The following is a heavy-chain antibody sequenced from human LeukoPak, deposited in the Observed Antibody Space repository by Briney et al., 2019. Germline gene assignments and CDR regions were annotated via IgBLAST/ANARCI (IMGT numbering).Heavy chain of an antibody. J-gene: IGHJ4*02. D-gene: IGHD3-10*01. Sequence: GGSLRLSCAASGFTFSSYSMNWVRQAPGKGLEWVSSISSSSSYIYYADSVKGRFTISRDNAKNSLYLQMNSLRAEDTAVYYCARDENGSGTNDYWGQGTLVTVSS. CDR3: ARDENGSGTNDY. CDR2: ISSSSSYI. V-gene: IGHV3-21*01. CDR1: GFTFSSYS.